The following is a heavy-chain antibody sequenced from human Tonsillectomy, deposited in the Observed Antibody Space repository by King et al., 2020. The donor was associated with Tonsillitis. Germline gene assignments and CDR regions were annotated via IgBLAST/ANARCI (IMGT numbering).Heavy chain of an antibody. CDR2: IHYDGSNK. V-gene: IGHV3-30*02. D-gene: IGHD6-13*01. CDR3: AKDRAAGILDY. J-gene: IGHJ4*02. CDR1: GFTFSTYG. Sequence: HVQLVESGGGVVQPGGSLRLSCAASGFTFSTYGIHWVRQAPGKGLEWVAFIHYDGSNKYDADSVKGRFTSSRDNSKNTLYLQMNSLRAEDTAVYYCAKDRAAGILDYWGQGTLVTVSS.